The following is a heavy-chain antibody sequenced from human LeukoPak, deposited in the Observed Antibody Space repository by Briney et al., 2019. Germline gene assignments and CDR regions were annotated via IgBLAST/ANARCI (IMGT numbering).Heavy chain of an antibody. CDR1: GFTFSDYY. Sequence: GGSLRLSCAASGFTFSDYYMTWIRRAPGKGLEWVSYISSSSGFTKYADSVRGRFTISRDNAKSSLYLQMNTLRVDDTAVYYCARGSPPGDWGQGTLVTVSS. CDR3: ARGSPPGD. CDR2: ISSSSGFT. V-gene: IGHV3-11*05. D-gene: IGHD3-16*01. J-gene: IGHJ4*02.